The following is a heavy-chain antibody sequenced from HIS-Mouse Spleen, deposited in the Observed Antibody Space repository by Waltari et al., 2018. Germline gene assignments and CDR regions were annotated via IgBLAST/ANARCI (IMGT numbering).Heavy chain of an antibody. D-gene: IGHD6-13*01. CDR1: GGSIRSSSYY. J-gene: IGHJ2*01. CDR3: AREIPYSSSWYDWYFDL. Sequence: QLQLQESGPGLVKPSETLSPTCPVSGGSIRSSSYYWGRIRQPPGKGLEWIGSIYYSGSTYYNPSLKSRVTISVDTSKNQFSLKLSSVTAADTAVYYCAREIPYSSSWYDWYFDLWGRGTLVTVSS. CDR2: IYYSGST. V-gene: IGHV4-39*07.